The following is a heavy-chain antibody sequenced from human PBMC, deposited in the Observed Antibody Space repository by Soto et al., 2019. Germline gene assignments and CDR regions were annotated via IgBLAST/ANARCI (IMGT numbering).Heavy chain of an antibody. CDR3: ARAHYYGSGSYYGWFDP. CDR1: GDSVSSNSAA. Sequence: QSQTLSLTCAISGDSVSSNSAAWNWIRQSPSRGLEWLGRTYYRSKWYNDYAVSVKSRITINPDTSKNQFSLQLNSVTPEDTAVYYCARAHYYGSGSYYGWFDPWGQGTLVTVSS. V-gene: IGHV6-1*01. J-gene: IGHJ5*02. D-gene: IGHD3-10*01. CDR2: TYYRSKWYN.